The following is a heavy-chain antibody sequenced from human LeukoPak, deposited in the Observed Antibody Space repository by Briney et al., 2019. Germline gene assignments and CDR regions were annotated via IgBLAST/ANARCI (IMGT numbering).Heavy chain of an antibody. Sequence: SETLSLTCTVSGGSINSYYWSWIRQPPGKGLEWIGYIYDSGSTNYNPSLKSRVTISVDTSKNQFSLKLSSVTAADTAVYYCACLTTADAFDIWGQGTMVTVSS. CDR2: IYDSGST. CDR1: GGSINSYY. D-gene: IGHD3-22*01. CDR3: ACLTTADAFDI. J-gene: IGHJ3*02. V-gene: IGHV4-59*01.